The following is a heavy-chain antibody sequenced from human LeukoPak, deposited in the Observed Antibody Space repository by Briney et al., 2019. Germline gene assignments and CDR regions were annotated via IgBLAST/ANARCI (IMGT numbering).Heavy chain of an antibody. CDR1: GFTFSSYS. D-gene: IGHD6-13*01. J-gene: IGHJ4*02. Sequence: GGSLRLSCAASGFTFSSYSMNWVRQAPGKGLEWVSSISSSSSYIYYADSVKGRFTISRDNAKNSLYLQMNSLRAEDTAVYYCASYSSSWYFDYWGQGTLVTVSS. CDR3: ASYSSSWYFDY. V-gene: IGHV3-21*01. CDR2: ISSSSSYI.